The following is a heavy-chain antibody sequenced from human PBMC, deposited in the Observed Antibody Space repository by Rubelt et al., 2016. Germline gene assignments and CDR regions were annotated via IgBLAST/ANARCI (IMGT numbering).Heavy chain of an antibody. CDR2: IYYSGST. J-gene: IGHJ6*03. Sequence: GLVKPSETLSLTCTVSGYSISSGYYWGWIRQPPGKGLEWIGSIYYSGSTYYNPSLKSRVTISVDTSKNQFSLKLSSVTAADTAVYYCARTNYDILTGYYYMDVWGKGTTVTVSS. CDR1: GYSISSGYY. V-gene: IGHV4-38-2*02. CDR3: ARTNYDILTGYYYMDV. D-gene: IGHD3-9*01.